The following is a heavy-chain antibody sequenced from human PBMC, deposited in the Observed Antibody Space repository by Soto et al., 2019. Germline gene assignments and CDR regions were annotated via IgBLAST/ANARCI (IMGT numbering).Heavy chain of an antibody. CDR3: ARGCSSASCYYY. CDR2: VSFRGDI. Sequence: EVQLVESGGGLVKPGGSLRLPCTASGFMFSSYTMNWVRQAPGKGLEWVSSVSFRGDIYYADSLEGRFTISRDAAKNSRYLQMNSLRAEDTAVYYCARGCSSASCYYYWGQGTLVTVSS. V-gene: IGHV3-21*01. D-gene: IGHD2-2*01. J-gene: IGHJ4*02. CDR1: GFMFSSYT.